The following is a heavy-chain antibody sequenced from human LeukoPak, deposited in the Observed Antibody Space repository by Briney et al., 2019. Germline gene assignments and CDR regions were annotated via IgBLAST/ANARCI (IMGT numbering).Heavy chain of an antibody. D-gene: IGHD2-2*01. V-gene: IGHV3-21*01. CDR2: ISSSGTYI. J-gene: IGHJ6*03. CDR1: GFSFSSYS. Sequence: GGSLRLSCAASGFSFSSYSLNWVRQAPGRGLEWISSISSSGTYIYYADSVKGRFTISRDNAKNSLGLQMNSLRVEDTAVYYCARDQSTRFLQYYYMDVGGEGTTVTVS. CDR3: ARDQSTRFLQYYYMDV.